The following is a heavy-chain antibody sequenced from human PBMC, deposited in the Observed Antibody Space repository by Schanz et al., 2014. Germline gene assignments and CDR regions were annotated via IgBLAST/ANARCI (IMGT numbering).Heavy chain of an antibody. Sequence: EVQLLESGGGLVQPGGSLRLSCAASGFTFSIYGMSWVRQAPGKGLEWVSRMIGSGSSVFYADSVKGRFTISRDNSMNTMYLQMNSLRSDGAAVYYCARAQGVSRLYDGVDVWGQGTTVTVSS. CDR3: ARAQGVSRLYDGVDV. D-gene: IGHD3-16*01. CDR2: MIGSGSSV. CDR1: GFTFSIYG. V-gene: IGHV3-23*01. J-gene: IGHJ6*02.